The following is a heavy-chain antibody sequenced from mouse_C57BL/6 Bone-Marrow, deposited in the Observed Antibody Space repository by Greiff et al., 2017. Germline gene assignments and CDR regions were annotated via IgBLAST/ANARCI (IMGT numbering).Heavy chain of an antibody. CDR2: IYPGSGGT. V-gene: IGHV1-55*01. Sequence: VQLQQPGAELVKPGASVKMSCKASGYTFTSYWITWVKQRPGQGLEWIGDIYPGSGGTNYNEKFKSNATLTVDTSSSTAYMQLSSLTSEDSAVYYCARCDDGYLLYWYFDVWGTGTTVTVSS. CDR3: ARCDDGYLLYWYFDV. CDR1: GYTFTSYW. J-gene: IGHJ1*03. D-gene: IGHD2-3*01.